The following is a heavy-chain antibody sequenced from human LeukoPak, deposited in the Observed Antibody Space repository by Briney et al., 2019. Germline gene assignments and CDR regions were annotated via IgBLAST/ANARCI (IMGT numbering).Heavy chain of an antibody. V-gene: IGHV3-23*01. CDR3: ARDWVYKIDY. CDR1: GFAFSTYA. CDR2: LSGSGDKT. D-gene: IGHD5-24*01. Sequence: GGSLRLSCAASGFAFSTYAMSWVRQAPGKGLEWVSALSGSGDKTYYADSVKGRFTISRDNAKNTLILQMNSLRAEDTAVYYCARDWVYKIDYWGRGTLVTVSS. J-gene: IGHJ4*02.